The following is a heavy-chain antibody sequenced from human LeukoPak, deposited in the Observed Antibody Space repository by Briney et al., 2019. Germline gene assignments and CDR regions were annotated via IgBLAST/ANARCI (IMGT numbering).Heavy chain of an antibody. CDR3: ARRGVVAPYYWFDP. J-gene: IGHJ5*02. Sequence: SETLSLTCTVSGGSISSSSYYWGWIRQPPGKGLEWIGSIYYSGSTYYNPSLKSRVTISVDTSKNQFSLKLSSVTAADTAVYYCARRGVVAPYYWFDPWGQGTLVTVSS. V-gene: IGHV4-39*01. CDR2: IYYSGST. D-gene: IGHD3-22*01. CDR1: GGSISSSSYY.